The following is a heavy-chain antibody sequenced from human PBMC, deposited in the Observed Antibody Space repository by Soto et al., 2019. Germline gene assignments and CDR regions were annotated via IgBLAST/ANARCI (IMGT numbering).Heavy chain of an antibody. J-gene: IGHJ6*02. CDR1: GFTFTSSA. V-gene: IGHV1-58*01. D-gene: IGHD2-15*01. Sequence: ASVKVSCKASGFTFTSSAVQWVRQARGQRLEWIGWIVVGSGSTNYAHKFQERVTITRDMSTSTAYMELSSLRSEDTAVYYCAADDCSGGSCSFSYYGMDVWGQGTTVTVSS. CDR2: IVVGSGST. CDR3: AADDCSGGSCSFSYYGMDV.